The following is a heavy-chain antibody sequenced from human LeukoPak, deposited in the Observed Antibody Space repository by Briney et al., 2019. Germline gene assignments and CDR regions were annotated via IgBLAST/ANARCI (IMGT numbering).Heavy chain of an antibody. CDR1: GFTFSSYA. J-gene: IGHJ4*02. CDR3: ARSQGTFFGSGDYRGFDF. V-gene: IGHV3-33*01. CDR2: IWYDGSNK. D-gene: IGHD3-10*01. Sequence: GGSLRLSCAASGFTFSSYAMHWVRQAPGKGLERVAVIWYDGSNKYYADSVKGRFTISRDNSKNTLDLQMNSLRAEDTAVYYCARSQGTFFGSGDYRGFDFWGQGTLVTVSS.